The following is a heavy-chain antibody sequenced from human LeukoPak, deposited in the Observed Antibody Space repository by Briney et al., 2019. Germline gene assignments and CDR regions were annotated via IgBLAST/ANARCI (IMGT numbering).Heavy chain of an antibody. Sequence: SETLSLTCTVSGGSISSYYWSWIRQPPGKGLEWIGYIYYSGSTNYNPSLKSRVTISVDTSKNQFSLKLSSVTAADTAVYYCARLAEQLEFDYWGQGTLVTVSS. CDR3: ARLAEQLEFDY. J-gene: IGHJ4*02. CDR2: IYYSGST. CDR1: GGSISSYY. V-gene: IGHV4-59*08. D-gene: IGHD6-13*01.